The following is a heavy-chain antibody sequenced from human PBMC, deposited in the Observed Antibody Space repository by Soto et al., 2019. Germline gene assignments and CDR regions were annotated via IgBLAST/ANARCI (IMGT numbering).Heavy chain of an antibody. J-gene: IGHJ6*02. V-gene: IGHV4-59*01. D-gene: IGHD3-3*01. CDR3: ARAVANYDFWSGYHRLAGWDGMDV. Sequence: SETLSLTCTVSGGSISSCYWSWIRQPPGKGLEWIGYIYYSGSTNYNPSLKSRVTISVDTSKNQFSLKLSSVTAADTAVYYCARAVANYDFWSGYHRLAGWDGMDVWGQGTTVTVSS. CDR2: IYYSGST. CDR1: GGSISSCY.